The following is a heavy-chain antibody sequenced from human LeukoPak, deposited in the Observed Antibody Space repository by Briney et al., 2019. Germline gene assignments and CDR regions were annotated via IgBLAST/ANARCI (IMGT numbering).Heavy chain of an antibody. V-gene: IGHV4-34*01. CDR1: GGSLSGSY. Sequence: SETPSLTCAVFGGSLSGSYCNWIRQTPGKGLEWIGEINHSGRTNYNSSLKSRVTISVATSNNQCSLKLISVTAADTAVYYCARDPCGSINCPLRYWGQGTQVTVSS. J-gene: IGHJ4*02. CDR2: INHSGRT. CDR3: ARDPCGSINCPLRY. D-gene: IGHD1-1*01.